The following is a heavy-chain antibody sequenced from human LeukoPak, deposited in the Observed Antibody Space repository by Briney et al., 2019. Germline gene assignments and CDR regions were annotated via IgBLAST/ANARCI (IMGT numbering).Heavy chain of an antibody. Sequence: GGSLRLSCAASAFSLSTYSMNWVGQAPGKGLEWASSISSSSNYIYYADSVKGRFTISRDNAKNSLYLQMNSLRADDTAVYYCARVGYCSGGSCYSLNWFDPWGQGTLVTVSS. CDR3: ARVGYCSGGSCYSLNWFDP. CDR1: AFSLSTYS. D-gene: IGHD2-15*01. CDR2: ISSSSNYI. J-gene: IGHJ5*02. V-gene: IGHV3-21*01.